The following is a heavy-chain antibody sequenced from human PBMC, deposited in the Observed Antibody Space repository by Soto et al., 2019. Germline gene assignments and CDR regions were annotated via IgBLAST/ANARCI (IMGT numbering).Heavy chain of an antibody. D-gene: IGHD3-3*01. CDR3: ARVFGVSSRPRGYYYYYMDV. V-gene: IGHV3-21*01. Sequence: EVQLVESGGGLVKPGGSLRLSCAASGFTFSNLHMNWVRQAPGEGLEWVSSISRNGNYIYYIDSVKGRFTISRDNAENSLYLQMNSLRAEDTAVYYCARVFGVSSRPRGYYYYYMDVWDKGTTVTVSS. J-gene: IGHJ6*03. CDR2: ISRNGNYI. CDR1: GFTFSNLH.